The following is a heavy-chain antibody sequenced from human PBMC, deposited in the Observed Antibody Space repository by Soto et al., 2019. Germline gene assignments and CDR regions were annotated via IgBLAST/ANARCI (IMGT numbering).Heavy chain of an antibody. J-gene: IGHJ4*02. V-gene: IGHV3-66*01. CDR1: GFTVSSNY. D-gene: IGHD3-10*01. CDR2: IYSGGST. CDR3: ARGATYGSGSHIDY. Sequence: EVQLVESGGGLVQPGGSLRLSCAASGFTVSSNYMTWVRQAPVKGLEWVSVIYSGGSTYYADSVKGRFTISRDNSKNTVYLQINSLRGEDTAVYYCARGATYGSGSHIDYWGLGTLVTVSS.